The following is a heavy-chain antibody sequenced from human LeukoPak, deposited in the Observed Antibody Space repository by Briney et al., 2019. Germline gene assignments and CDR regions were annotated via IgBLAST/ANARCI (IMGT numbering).Heavy chain of an antibody. CDR2: IYYSGST. V-gene: IGHV4-30-4*01. D-gene: IGHD6-19*01. Sequence: SETLSLTCTVSGGSISSGDYCWSWIRQPPGKGLEWIGYIYYSGSTYYNPSLKSRVTISVDTSKNQFSLKLSSVTAADTAVYYCARSSVAGRTLDYWGQGTLVTVSS. CDR3: ARSSVAGRTLDY. CDR1: GGSISSGDYC. J-gene: IGHJ4*02.